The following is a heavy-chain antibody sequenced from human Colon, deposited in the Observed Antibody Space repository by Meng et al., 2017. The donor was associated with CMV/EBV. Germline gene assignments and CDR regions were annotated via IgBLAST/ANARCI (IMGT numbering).Heavy chain of an antibody. J-gene: IGHJ4*02. CDR3: ARDTDI. Sequence: SQTLSLTCDISGDSVCSSGSAWTWIRQSPSRGLECLRRTYSRSQWCTEFVASVKGRVIINPDTSKSHFALRLKSVTPDDTAIYYCARDTDIWGQGTLVTVSS. CDR2: TYSRSQWCT. D-gene: IGHD4-11*01. V-gene: IGHV6-1*01. CDR1: GDSVCSSGSA.